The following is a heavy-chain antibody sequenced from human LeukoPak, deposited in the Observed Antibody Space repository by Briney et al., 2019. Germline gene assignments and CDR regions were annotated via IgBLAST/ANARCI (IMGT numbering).Heavy chain of an antibody. J-gene: IGHJ3*02. V-gene: IGHV1-18*01. CDR2: ISAHNGNT. Sequence: ASVKVSCKASGYTFTSYGVSWVRQAPGQGLEWMGWISAHNGNTNYAQKLQGRVTMTTDTSTSTAYMELRSLRSDDTAVYYCARAKFEYPNDAFDIWGQGTMVTVSS. CDR1: GYTFTSYG. D-gene: IGHD2-2*01. CDR3: ARAKFEYPNDAFDI.